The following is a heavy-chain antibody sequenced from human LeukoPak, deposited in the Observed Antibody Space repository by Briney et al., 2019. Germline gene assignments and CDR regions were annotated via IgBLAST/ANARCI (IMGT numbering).Heavy chain of an antibody. CDR1: GGSISSSSYC. CDR3: ARGEVRRVKDISSSWYFDL. V-gene: IGHV4-39*07. D-gene: IGHD6-13*01. J-gene: IGHJ2*01. CDR2: VCYSGST. Sequence: PSETLSLTCSVSGGSISSSSYCWGWIRQPPGKGLEWIGSVCYSGSTFYNPSLKSRVTISVDTSKNQFSLKLSSVTAADTAVYYCARGEVRRVKDISSSWYFDLWGRGTLVTVSS.